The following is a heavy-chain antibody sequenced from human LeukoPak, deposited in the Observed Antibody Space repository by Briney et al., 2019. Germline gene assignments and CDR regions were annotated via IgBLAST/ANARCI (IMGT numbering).Heavy chain of an antibody. CDR2: ISYDGSNK. Sequence: GGSLRLSCAASGFTFSSYGMHWVRQAPGKGLEWVAVISYDGSNKYYADSVKGRFTISRDNSKNTLYLQMNSLRAGDTAVYYCGRGGSYYYDSSGYLDAFDIWGQGTMVTVSS. J-gene: IGHJ3*02. CDR1: GFTFSSYG. V-gene: IGHV3-30*03. D-gene: IGHD3-22*01. CDR3: GRGGSYYYDSSGYLDAFDI.